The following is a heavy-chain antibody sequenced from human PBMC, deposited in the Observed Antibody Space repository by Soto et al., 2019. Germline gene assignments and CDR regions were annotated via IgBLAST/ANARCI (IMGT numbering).Heavy chain of an antibody. V-gene: IGHV1-69*06. D-gene: IGHD3-22*01. Sequence: ASVKVSCKASGGTFSSYAISWVRQAPGRGLEWMGGIIPIFGTANYAQKFQGRVTITADKSTSTAYMELSSLRSEDTAVYYCARVYYYDSSGYSYYYGMDVWGQGTTVTVSS. J-gene: IGHJ6*02. CDR2: IIPIFGTA. CDR1: GGTFSSYA. CDR3: ARVYYYDSSGYSYYYGMDV.